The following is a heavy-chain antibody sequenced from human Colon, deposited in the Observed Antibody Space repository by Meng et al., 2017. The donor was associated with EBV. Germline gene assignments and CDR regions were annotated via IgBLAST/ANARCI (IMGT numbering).Heavy chain of an antibody. CDR3: ASFDHIPRRNYFDY. CDR2: VYHRGDT. CDR1: CDSISSDIW. V-gene: IGHV4-4*02. D-gene: IGHD2-21*01. J-gene: IGHJ4*02. Sequence: QVQLQESGPGLVRSSGTLSLTCTLSCDSISSDIWWSWVRQPPGKGLEWIGEVYHRGDTNYNPSLKSRVSISVDTSKNQFSLNLNSMTAADTAVYYCASFDHIPRRNYFDYWGQGTLVTVSS.